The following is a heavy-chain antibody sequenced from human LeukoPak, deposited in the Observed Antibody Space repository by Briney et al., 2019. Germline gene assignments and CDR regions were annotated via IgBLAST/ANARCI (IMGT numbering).Heavy chain of an antibody. V-gene: IGHV4-59*13. CDR1: DGSINSYY. CDR3: ARGRSNYYGMDV. D-gene: IGHD1-26*01. J-gene: IGHJ6*02. CDR2: IYYNGNT. Sequence: SETLSLTCSVSDGSINSYYWNWIRRPPGKGPEWIGYIYYNGNTNYSPSLKSRVTMSVDTSKNLFSLKVSSVTAADTAVYYCARGRSNYYGMDVWGQGTTVTVSS.